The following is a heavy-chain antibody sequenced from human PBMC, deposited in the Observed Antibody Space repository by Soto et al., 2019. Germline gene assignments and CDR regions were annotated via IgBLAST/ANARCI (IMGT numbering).Heavy chain of an antibody. D-gene: IGHD2-15*01. CDR2: VLYDGVNT. CDR1: GFTLSNYA. CDR3: ARGFYCSGGRCYYLDY. V-gene: IGHV3-30*03. J-gene: IGHJ4*02. Sequence: QVQLVESGGGVVQPGRSLRLSCAASGFTLSNYAIHWVRQAPGKGLEWVAVVLYDGVNTYYADSVKGRFTISRDKSKSTAYLQMNSLRDDDTGVYYCARGFYCSGGRCYYLDYWGQGTLVTVSS.